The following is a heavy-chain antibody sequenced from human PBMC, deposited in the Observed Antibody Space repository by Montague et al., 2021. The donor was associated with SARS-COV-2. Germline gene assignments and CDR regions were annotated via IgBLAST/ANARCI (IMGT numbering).Heavy chain of an antibody. D-gene: IGHD3-3*01. CDR3: ARLNFHITIFGVVSSRVFDY. V-gene: IGHV4-39*01. CDR2: NYYSGST. Sequence: SETLSLTCTVSGGSISSSSNYWGWIRQPPGKGLEWIGNNYYSGSTYYNPSLKSRVTISVDTSKNQFSLKPSSVTAADTAVYYCARLNFHITIFGVVSSRVFDYWGQGTLVTVSS. J-gene: IGHJ4*02. CDR1: GGSISSSSNY.